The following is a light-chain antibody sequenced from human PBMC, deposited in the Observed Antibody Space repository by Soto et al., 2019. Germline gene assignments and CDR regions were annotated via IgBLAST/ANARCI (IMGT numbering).Light chain of an antibody. J-gene: IGKJ4*01. CDR3: QQSYSTPRTT. CDR1: QSISSY. CDR2: AAS. Sequence: DIHITHSPSSLSASVGDRVTITCRASQSISSYLNWYQQKPGKAPKLLIYAASSLQSGVPSRFSGSGSGTDFTLTISSLQPEDFATYYCQQSYSTPRTTFGGGTNVDIK. V-gene: IGKV1-39*01.